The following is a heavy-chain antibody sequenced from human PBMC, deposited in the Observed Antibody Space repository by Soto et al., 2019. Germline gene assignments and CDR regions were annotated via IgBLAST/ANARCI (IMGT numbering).Heavy chain of an antibody. CDR2: IYTSGST. CDR1: GGSIRSSSYY. V-gene: IGHV4-61*02. D-gene: IGHD4-17*01. Sequence: SETLSLTCSASGGSIRSSSYYWSWIRQPAGKGLEWIGRIYTSGSTNYNPSLKSRVTMSVDTSKNQFSLKLSSVTAADTAVYYCAGGYGDYEGYYFDYWGQGTLVTVSS. J-gene: IGHJ4*02. CDR3: AGGYGDYEGYYFDY.